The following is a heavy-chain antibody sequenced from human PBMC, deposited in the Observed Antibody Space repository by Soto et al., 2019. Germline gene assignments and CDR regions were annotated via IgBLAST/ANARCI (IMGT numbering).Heavy chain of an antibody. Sequence: GSLILSCAASGXTFSSYSMSRVRQAPGKGLEWVSYISSSGSTIYYADSVKGRFTISRDKGKNSLDLQMNSLRAEDTAVYYCAREALVENYFDYWGQGTLVTVSS. CDR1: GXTFSSYS. V-gene: IGHV3-48*01. D-gene: IGHD1-26*01. J-gene: IGHJ4*02. CDR3: AREALVENYFDY. CDR2: ISSSGSTI.